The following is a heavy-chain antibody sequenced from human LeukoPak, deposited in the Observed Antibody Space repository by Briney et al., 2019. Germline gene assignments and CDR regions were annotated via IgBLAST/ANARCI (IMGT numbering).Heavy chain of an antibody. CDR3: AGFFYDNSNAAFDI. Sequence: ASVKVSCKASGGTFSNYDFTFTSYATTWVRQAPGQGLEWMGGIIPIYGRADYPQKFQGRVTITADESTRTVTMQLSSLSSEDTAVYHCAGFFYDNSNAAFDIWGQGTVVTVS. V-gene: IGHV1-69*13. CDR2: IIPIYGRA. D-gene: IGHD3-22*01. CDR1: GGTFSNYDFTFTSYA. J-gene: IGHJ3*02.